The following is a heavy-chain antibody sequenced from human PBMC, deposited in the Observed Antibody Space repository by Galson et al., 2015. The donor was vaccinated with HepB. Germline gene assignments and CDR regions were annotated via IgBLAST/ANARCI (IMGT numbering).Heavy chain of an antibody. CDR3: ARLNKDHFDY. D-gene: IGHD2/OR15-2a*01. V-gene: IGHV1-2*02. J-gene: IGHJ4*02. CDR1: GYSFTGDY. CDR2: INPNSGGT. Sequence: SVKVSCKASGYSFTGDYLHWVRQAPGQGLEWMGWINPNSGGTNYAQKFQGRVTVTRDTSISTAYMELSRLRSDDTAVYYCARLNKDHFDYWGQGTLVTVSS.